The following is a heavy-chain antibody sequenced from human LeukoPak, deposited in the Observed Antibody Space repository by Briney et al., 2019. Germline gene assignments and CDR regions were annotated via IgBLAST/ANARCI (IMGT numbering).Heavy chain of an antibody. CDR1: ENSFPTYW. D-gene: IGHD2-2*03. J-gene: IGHJ4*02. CDR2: IYPDESNI. V-gene: IGHV5-51*01. Sequence: GESLKISCKGSENSFPTYWISWVRQLPGKGLGWRGIIYPDESNIRYSPSFQGQVIISADKSISTAYLQWSSLKASDTAMYYCARPPSRGYSSSFEYWGQGTLVTVSS. CDR3: ARPPSRGYSSSFEY.